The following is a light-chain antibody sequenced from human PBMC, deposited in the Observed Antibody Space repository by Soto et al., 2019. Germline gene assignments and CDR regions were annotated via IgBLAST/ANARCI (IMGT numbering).Light chain of an antibody. V-gene: IGKV3-15*01. Sequence: EIVMTQSPATLSVSPGERATLSCRASQSVSSNLAWYQQKPGQAPRLLIYGASTRATGIPVRFSGSGSGTEFTLTISSLQSEDFAIYYCQQYNNWPPVTFGQGTKLEIK. CDR2: GAS. J-gene: IGKJ2*01. CDR3: QQYNNWPPVT. CDR1: QSVSSN.